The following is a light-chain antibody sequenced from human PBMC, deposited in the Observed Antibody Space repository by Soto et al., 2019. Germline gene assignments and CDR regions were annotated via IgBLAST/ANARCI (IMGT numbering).Light chain of an antibody. CDR1: QSVSNN. CDR2: GAS. J-gene: IGKJ1*01. CDR3: QQYNNWWT. Sequence: EIVMTQSPATLSVSPGERATLSCRASQSVSNNLAWYQKKPGRAPRLLIYGASTRATGIPARFSGSGSGTEFTLTISSLQSEDFAFYYCQQYNNWWTSGQGTRVDIK. V-gene: IGKV3-15*01.